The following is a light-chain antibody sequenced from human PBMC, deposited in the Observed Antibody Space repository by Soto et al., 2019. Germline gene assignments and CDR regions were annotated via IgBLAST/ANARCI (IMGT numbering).Light chain of an antibody. J-gene: IGLJ1*01. V-gene: IGLV3-21*04. CDR2: YDS. Sequence: SYELTQPPSVSVAPGKTARITCGGNNIGSKSVHWYQQKPGQAPVLVIYYDSDRPSGIPERFSGSNSGNTATLTISRVEAGDEVDYYCQVWDSSSDHYVFGTGTQLTVL. CDR3: QVWDSSSDHYV. CDR1: NIGSKS.